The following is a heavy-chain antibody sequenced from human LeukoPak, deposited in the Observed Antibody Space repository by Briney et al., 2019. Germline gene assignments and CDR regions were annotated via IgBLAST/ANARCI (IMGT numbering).Heavy chain of an antibody. CDR1: GFIFSSYA. D-gene: IGHD6-13*01. CDR2: ISGSGGST. Sequence: PGGSLRLSCTASGFIFSSYAMSGVRQAPGEGLEWVSSISGSGGSTFYAESVKGRFTISRDNSRNTLELQMNSLRVEDTALYYCAKDTEYSSTWYKEAVDYWGQGTLVTVSS. V-gene: IGHV3-23*01. CDR3: AKDTEYSSTWYKEAVDY. J-gene: IGHJ4*02.